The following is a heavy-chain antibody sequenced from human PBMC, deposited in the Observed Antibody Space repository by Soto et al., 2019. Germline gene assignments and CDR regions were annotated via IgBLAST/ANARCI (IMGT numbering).Heavy chain of an antibody. CDR2: FDPEDGET. D-gene: IGHD3-10*01. Sequence: ASVKVSCKVSGYTLTELSMHWVRQAPGKGLEWMGGFDPEDGETIYAQKFQGRVTMTEDTSTDTAYMELSSLRSEDTAVYYCATLLGRFGELYFYYWGQGTLVTVSS. V-gene: IGHV1-24*01. J-gene: IGHJ4*02. CDR3: ATLLGRFGELYFYY. CDR1: GYTLTELS.